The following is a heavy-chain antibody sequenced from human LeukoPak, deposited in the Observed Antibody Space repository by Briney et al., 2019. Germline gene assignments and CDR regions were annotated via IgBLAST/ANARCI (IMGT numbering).Heavy chain of an antibody. D-gene: IGHD6-19*01. J-gene: IGHJ3*02. V-gene: IGHV3-30*04. CDR2: ISYDGSNK. CDR3: AKGQWLDDAFDI. CDR1: GFTFSSYA. Sequence: GGSLRLSCAASGFTFSSYAMHWVRQAPGKGLEWVAVISYDGSNKYYADSVKGRFTISRDNSKNTLYLQMNSLRAEDTAVYYCAKGQWLDDAFDIWGQGTMVTVSS.